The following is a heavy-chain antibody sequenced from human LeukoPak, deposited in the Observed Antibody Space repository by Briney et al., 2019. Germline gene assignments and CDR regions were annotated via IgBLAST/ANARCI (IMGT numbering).Heavy chain of an antibody. CDR2: ISRDSSII. CDR1: GFTFSRDS. J-gene: IGHJ4*02. Sequence: GGSLRLSCAASGFTFSRDSMNWVRQAPGKGLEWISYISRDSSIIYYADSVRGRFTISRDNAKNSLYLQMNSLRAEGTAVYYCVRDNPRCCGVVPANIDDYWGQGTLVTVSS. CDR3: VRDNPRCCGVVPANIDDY. D-gene: IGHD2-15*01. V-gene: IGHV3-48*01.